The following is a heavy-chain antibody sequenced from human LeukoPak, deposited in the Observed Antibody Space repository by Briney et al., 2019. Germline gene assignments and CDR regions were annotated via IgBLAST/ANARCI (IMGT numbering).Heavy chain of an antibody. D-gene: IGHD1-26*01. Sequence: PGRSLRLSCTASGFTLGDYAMSWFRQAPGKGLEWVGFIRSKAYGGTTEYAASVKGRFTISRDDSKSIAYLQMNSLKTEDTAVYYCTRDYSGSYYESDWFDPWGQGTLVTVSS. CDR1: GFTLGDYA. J-gene: IGHJ5*02. CDR3: TRDYSGSYYESDWFDP. CDR2: IRSKAYGGTT. V-gene: IGHV3-49*03.